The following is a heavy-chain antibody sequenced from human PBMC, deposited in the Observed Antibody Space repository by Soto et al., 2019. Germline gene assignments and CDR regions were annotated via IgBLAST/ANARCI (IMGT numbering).Heavy chain of an antibody. V-gene: IGHV4-30-4*01. D-gene: IGHD1-26*01. J-gene: IGHJ3*02. CDR2: IYYSGST. CDR1: GGSISSKDYY. Sequence: PSETLSLTCSVSGGSISSKDYYWSWIRQPPGKGLEWIGYIYYSGSTYYSPSLKSRVTISLDTSKNQFSLKLSSVTAADTAVYYCARFNTGSYYEAFDIWGQGTMVT. CDR3: ARFNTGSYYEAFDI.